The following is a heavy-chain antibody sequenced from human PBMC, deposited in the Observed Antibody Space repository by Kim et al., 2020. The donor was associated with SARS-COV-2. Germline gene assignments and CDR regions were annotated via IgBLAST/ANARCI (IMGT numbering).Heavy chain of an antibody. CDR2: ISYDGSNK. V-gene: IGHV3-30-3*01. CDR1: GFTFSSYA. D-gene: IGHD3-16*01. Sequence: GGSLRLSCAASGFTFSSYAMHWLRQAPGKGLEWVAVISYDGSNKYYADSVKGRFTISRDNSKNTLYLQMNSLRAEDTAVYYCARTPRVGGGLDYWGQGTLVTVSS. J-gene: IGHJ4*02. CDR3: ARTPRVGGGLDY.